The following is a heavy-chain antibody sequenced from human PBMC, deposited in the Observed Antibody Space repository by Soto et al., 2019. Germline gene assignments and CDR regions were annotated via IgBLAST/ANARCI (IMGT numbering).Heavy chain of an antibody. CDR1: GYPFTSFG. D-gene: IGHD4-4*01. V-gene: IGHV1-18*01. J-gene: IGHJ5*01. Sequence: QVQLVQSGAEVKKPGASVKVSCKASGYPFTSFGIRWVRQAPGQGLEWMGWISGYNGKTSYAQKVQGRVTMTTDKFTSIAYMELRSLRSDDTAVYYCARDRPYDYSNYAWYDSWGQGTLVTVSS. CDR2: ISGYNGKT. CDR3: ARDRPYDYSNYAWYDS.